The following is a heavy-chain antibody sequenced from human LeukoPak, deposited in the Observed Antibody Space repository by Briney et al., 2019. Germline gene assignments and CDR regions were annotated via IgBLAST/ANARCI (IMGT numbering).Heavy chain of an antibody. D-gene: IGHD3-16*01. Sequence: PGASVKVSCKASGGTFSSYAISWVRQAPGQGLEWMGRIIPILGIANYAQKFQGRVTITADKSTSTAYMELRSLRSEDTALYYCASLLGIGAWFDYWGQGTLVTVSS. J-gene: IGHJ4*02. V-gene: IGHV1-69*04. CDR1: GGTFSSYA. CDR2: IIPILGIA. CDR3: ASLLGIGAWFDY.